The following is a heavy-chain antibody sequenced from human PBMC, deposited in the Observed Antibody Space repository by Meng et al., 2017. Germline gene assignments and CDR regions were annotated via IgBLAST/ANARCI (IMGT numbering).Heavy chain of an antibody. D-gene: IGHD4-11*01. CDR3: ARGPTTMAHDFDY. CDR2: INHSGST. V-gene: IGHV4-34*01. Sequence: AQLQQLGAGILNLPGPLSLTCVVPGGSSSDYNWGWIRQPPGKGLEWIGEINHSGSTNYNPSLESRATISVATSQNNLSLKLRSVTAADSAVYYCARGPTTMAHDFDYWGQGTLVTVSS. J-gene: IGHJ4*02. CDR1: GGSSSDYN.